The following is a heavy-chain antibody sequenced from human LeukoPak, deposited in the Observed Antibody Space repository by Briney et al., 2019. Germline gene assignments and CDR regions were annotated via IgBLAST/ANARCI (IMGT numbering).Heavy chain of an antibody. J-gene: IGHJ4*02. CDR1: GYTFTSHG. CDR2: ISAYNGNT. D-gene: IGHD6-6*01. Sequence: ASVKVSCKASGYTFTSHGISWVRQAPGQGLEWMGWISAYNGNTNYAQKLQGRVTMTTDTSTSTAYMELRGLRSDDTAVYYCARDYSSSKKLDYWGQGTLVTVSS. V-gene: IGHV1-18*01. CDR3: ARDYSSSKKLDY.